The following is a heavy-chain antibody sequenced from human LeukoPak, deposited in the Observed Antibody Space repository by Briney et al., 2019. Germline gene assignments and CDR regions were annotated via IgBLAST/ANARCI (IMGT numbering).Heavy chain of an antibody. V-gene: IGHV3-48*04. Sequence: GGSLRLSCAASGFTFSSYSMNWVRQAPGKGLEWVSYISSSSNTIYYADSVKGRFTISRDNAKNTLYLQMNSLRAEDTAVYYCARVGTTSNFYYYYGMDVWGQGTTVTVSS. J-gene: IGHJ6*02. D-gene: IGHD2/OR15-2a*01. CDR3: ARVGTTSNFYYYYGMDV. CDR1: GFTFSSYS. CDR2: ISSSSNTI.